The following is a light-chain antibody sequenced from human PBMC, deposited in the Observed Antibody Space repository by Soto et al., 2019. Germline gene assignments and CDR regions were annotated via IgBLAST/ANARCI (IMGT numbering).Light chain of an antibody. CDR1: SSDVGSYNL. CDR3: CSHAGSSTYV. J-gene: IGLJ1*01. CDR2: EVS. Sequence: QSVLTQPASVSGSPGQSITLSCTGTSSDVGSYNLVSWYQQHPGKAPKLMIYEVSKRPSGVSNRFSGSKSGNTASLTISGLQAEDEDDYYCCSHAGSSTYVFGTGTKVTVL. V-gene: IGLV2-23*02.